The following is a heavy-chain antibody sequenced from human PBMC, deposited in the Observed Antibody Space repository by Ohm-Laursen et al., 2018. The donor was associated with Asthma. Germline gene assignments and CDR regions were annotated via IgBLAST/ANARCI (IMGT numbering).Heavy chain of an antibody. V-gene: IGHV1-46*03. CDR3: ALTARPGYNYDFDY. Sequence: ASVKVSCKASGYTFTSYYMHWVRQAPGQGLEWMGIINSSGGSKTYAQKFQARVTMTRDTSTNTGYMELGSLRSEDTAVYYCALTARPGYNYDFDYWGQGTLVTVSS. CDR2: INSSGGSK. D-gene: IGHD5-24*01. CDR1: GYTFTSYY. J-gene: IGHJ4*02.